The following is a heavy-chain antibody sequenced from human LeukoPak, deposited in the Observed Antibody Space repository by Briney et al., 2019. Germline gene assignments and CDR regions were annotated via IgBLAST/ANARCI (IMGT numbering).Heavy chain of an antibody. V-gene: IGHV3-30*03. CDR3: ARVGYYASGPFSYFDY. D-gene: IGHD3-10*01. J-gene: IGHJ4*02. CDR1: GFTFSRYG. CDR2: TSYDVTKK. Sequence: GGSLTLSCAASGFTFSRYGMHWVCQAPGKGLGWVAVTSYDVTKKNSAYHLKRRFTISRDKSQYTLYLQMNSLRAEDTAVYYCARVGYYASGPFSYFDYWGQGTLVTVSS.